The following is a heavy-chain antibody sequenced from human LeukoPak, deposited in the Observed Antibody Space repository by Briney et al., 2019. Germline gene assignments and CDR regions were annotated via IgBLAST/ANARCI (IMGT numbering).Heavy chain of an antibody. CDR3: ARTVLAVPADNYFDY. J-gene: IGHJ4*02. D-gene: IGHD2-2*01. V-gene: IGHV3-21*01. CDR2: ISSSGSYI. Sequence: PGGSLRLSCAASGFAYGDYSMNWVRQAPGKGLEWVSSISSSGSYIYYADSMKGRFTISRDNAKNSLYLQMNSLRAEDTAVYYCARTVLAVPADNYFDYWGQGTLVTVSS. CDR1: GFAYGDYS.